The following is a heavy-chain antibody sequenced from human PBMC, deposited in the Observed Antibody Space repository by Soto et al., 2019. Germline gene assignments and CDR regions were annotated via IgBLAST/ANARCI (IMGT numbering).Heavy chain of an antibody. CDR1: GFIFRSYW. CDR3: ARDGVAAGLYLDN. V-gene: IGHV3-7*01. CDR2: INQDGSEK. J-gene: IGHJ4*02. D-gene: IGHD2-15*01. Sequence: GGSLRLSCAASGFIFRSYWMSWVLQAPGKGLEWVANINQDGSEKYYVDSVRGRFIISRDNAENSLYLQMNSLRDEDTALYYCARDGVAAGLYLDNWGQGTLVTVSS.